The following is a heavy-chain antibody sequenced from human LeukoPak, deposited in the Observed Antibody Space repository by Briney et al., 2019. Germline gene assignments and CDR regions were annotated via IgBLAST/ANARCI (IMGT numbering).Heavy chain of an antibody. J-gene: IGHJ4*02. CDR1: RFTFSDFY. D-gene: IGHD3-16*02. V-gene: IGHV3-11*01. CDR3: ARDPGSYRYVFDY. CDR2: ISDSGTTT. Sequence: GGSLGLSCAASRFTFSDFYMSSFSDFYMSWIRQAPGKGLEWVSYISDSGTTTYYADSVKGRFTISRDNAKNSLYLQMNSLRAEDTAVYYYARDPGSYRYVFDYWGQGTLVTVSS.